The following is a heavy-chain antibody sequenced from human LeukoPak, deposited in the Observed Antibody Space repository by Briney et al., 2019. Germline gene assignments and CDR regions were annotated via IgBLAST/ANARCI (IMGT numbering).Heavy chain of an antibody. CDR2: IWYDGSNK. Sequence: GGSLRLSCAASGFTFSSYGMHWVRQAPGKGLEWVAVIWYDGSNKYYADSVKGRFTISRDDSKNTLYLQMNSLRAEDTAVYYCARAWELLDAFDIWGQGTMVTVSS. CDR1: GFTFSSYG. V-gene: IGHV3-33*08. CDR3: ARAWELLDAFDI. D-gene: IGHD1-26*01. J-gene: IGHJ3*02.